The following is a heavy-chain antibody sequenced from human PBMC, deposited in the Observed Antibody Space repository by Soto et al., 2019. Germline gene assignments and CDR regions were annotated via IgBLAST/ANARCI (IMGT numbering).Heavy chain of an antibody. CDR1: GGSISSYY. CDR3: ARVIEYSGYTNLYYYYMDV. J-gene: IGHJ6*03. Sequence: SETLSLTCTVSGGSISSYYWSWIRQPPGKGLEWIGYIYYSGSTNYNPSLKSRVTISVDTSKNQFSLKLSSVTAADTAVYYCARVIEYSGYTNLYYYYMDVSGKGTTVTVSS. V-gene: IGHV4-59*01. D-gene: IGHD5-12*01. CDR2: IYYSGST.